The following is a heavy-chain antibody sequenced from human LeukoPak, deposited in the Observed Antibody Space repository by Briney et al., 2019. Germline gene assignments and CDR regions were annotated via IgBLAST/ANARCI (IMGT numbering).Heavy chain of an antibody. V-gene: IGHV3-21*01. CDR1: GFTFSSYS. Sequence: GGSLRLSCAASGFTFSSYSMNWVRQAPGKGLEWVSSISSSSSYIYYADSVKGRFTISRDNAKNSLFLQMNSLRAKDTAVYYCARVGYSSGWYGWFDPWGQGTLVTVSS. D-gene: IGHD6-19*01. CDR2: ISSSSSYI. CDR3: ARVGYSSGWYGWFDP. J-gene: IGHJ5*02.